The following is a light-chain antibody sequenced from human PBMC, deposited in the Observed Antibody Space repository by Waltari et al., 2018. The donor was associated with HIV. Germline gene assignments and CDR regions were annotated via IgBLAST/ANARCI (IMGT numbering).Light chain of an antibody. V-gene: IGLV1-44*01. J-gene: IGLJ3*02. Sequence: QSVLTQPPSASGTPGQRVIISCSGDNSNIGRNPVSWFQQPTEPAPKLRIFTNSRRPEGVPDRFSGSKSATSASLAISGLQFDDEADYYCASWDDSLNGCLFGKGTKLTVL. CDR2: TNS. CDR3: ASWDDSLNGCL. CDR1: NSNIGRNP.